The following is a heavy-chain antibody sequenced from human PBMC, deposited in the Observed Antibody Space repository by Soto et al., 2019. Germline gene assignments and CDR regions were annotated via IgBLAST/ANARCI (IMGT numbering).Heavy chain of an antibody. CDR2: TYYRSKWCN. D-gene: IGHD6-13*01. CDR3: ARVGSSWSNWFDP. CDR1: GDSVSSNSAA. Sequence: SRTLSLTCAVSGDSVSSNSAAGSCIIHSPSRVLEWLGRTYYRSKWCNDYAVSVKSRITINPDTSKNQFSPQLNSVTPEDTAVYYCARVGSSWSNWFDPWGQGTLVTVSS. J-gene: IGHJ5*02. V-gene: IGHV6-1*01.